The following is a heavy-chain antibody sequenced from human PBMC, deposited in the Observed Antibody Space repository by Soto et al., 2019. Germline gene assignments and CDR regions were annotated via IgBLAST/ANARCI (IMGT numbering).Heavy chain of an antibody. Sequence: QVQLVQSGAEVKKPGASVKVSCKASGYTFTSYYMHWVRQAPGQGLEWMGIINPSGGSTSYAQKFQGRVTMTRDTSTSTVYMELSSLRSEDTAVYYCARVRAFVVPPFSYYGMDVWGQGTTVTVSS. CDR1: GYTFTSYY. CDR2: INPSGGST. D-gene: IGHD2-15*01. J-gene: IGHJ6*02. CDR3: ARVRAFVVPPFSYYGMDV. V-gene: IGHV1-46*01.